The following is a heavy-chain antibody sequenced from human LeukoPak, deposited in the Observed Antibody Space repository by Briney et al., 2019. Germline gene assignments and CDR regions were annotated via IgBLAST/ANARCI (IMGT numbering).Heavy chain of an antibody. CDR1: GYTFTSYG. J-gene: IGHJ5*02. V-gene: IGHV1-18*01. D-gene: IGHD4-23*01. Sequence: ASVKVSCKASGYTFTSYGISWVRQAPGQGLEWMGWISAYNGNTNYAQKLQGRVTMTTDTSTSTVYMELRSLRSDDTAVYYCASCGYGGCMYNWFDPWGQGTLVTVSS. CDR2: ISAYNGNT. CDR3: ASCGYGGCMYNWFDP.